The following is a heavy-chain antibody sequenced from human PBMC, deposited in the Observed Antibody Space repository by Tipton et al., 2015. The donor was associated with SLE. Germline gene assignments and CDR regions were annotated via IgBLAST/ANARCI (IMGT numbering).Heavy chain of an antibody. V-gene: IGHV4-39*07. J-gene: IGHJ4*02. Sequence: TLSLTCTVSGGSISSSSYYWGWIRQPPGKGLEWIGSIDHSGNTYYNPSLKSRVTISVDTSNNQFSLRLSSVTAADTAVYYCAAHAAGRGGSGYWGQGTLVTVSS. CDR1: GGSISSSSYY. D-gene: IGHD2-15*01. CDR2: IDHSGNT. CDR3: AAHAAGRGGSGY.